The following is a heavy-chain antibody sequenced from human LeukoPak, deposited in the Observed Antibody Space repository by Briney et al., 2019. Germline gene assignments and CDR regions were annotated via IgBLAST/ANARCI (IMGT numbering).Heavy chain of an antibody. Sequence: PSETLSLTCTVSGGSISSYYWSWIRQPPGKGLEWIGYIYYSGSTSYNPSLKSRVTISVDTSKNQFSLKLSSVTAADTAVYYCARADSSGYYPDYWGQGTLVTVSS. V-gene: IGHV4-59*01. CDR2: IYYSGST. J-gene: IGHJ4*02. D-gene: IGHD3-22*01. CDR3: ARADSSGYYPDY. CDR1: GGSISSYY.